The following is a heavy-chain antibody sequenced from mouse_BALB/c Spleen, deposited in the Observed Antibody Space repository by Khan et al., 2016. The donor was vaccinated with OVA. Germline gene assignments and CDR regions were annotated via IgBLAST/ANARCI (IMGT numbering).Heavy chain of an antibody. Sequence: DVKLVESGGDLVKPGGSLKLSCAASGFTFSTYGMSWVRQIPDKRLEWVATISSAGDYTYYPDNVKGRVTISRDNAKNTLYLQMSSLQSEDTAMFYCASHLTGSFAYWGQGTLVTVST. CDR2: ISSAGDYT. CDR1: GFTFSTYG. J-gene: IGHJ3*01. D-gene: IGHD4-1*01. CDR3: ASHLTGSFAY. V-gene: IGHV5-6*02.